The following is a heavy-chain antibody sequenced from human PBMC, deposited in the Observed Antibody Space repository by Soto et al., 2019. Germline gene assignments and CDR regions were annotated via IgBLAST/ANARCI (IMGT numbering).Heavy chain of an antibody. J-gene: IGHJ4*02. CDR2: ISSSGGRT. Sequence: PGGSLRLSCGTSGFTFANYAMGWVRQAPGKGLEWVSGISSSGGRTYYADSVKGRFTVSRDNSKNTVYVQMNSLRVEDTAVYYCARTSSGYFHFDYWGQGTLVTVSS. CDR3: ARTSSGYFHFDY. V-gene: IGHV3-23*01. D-gene: IGHD3-22*01. CDR1: GFTFANYA.